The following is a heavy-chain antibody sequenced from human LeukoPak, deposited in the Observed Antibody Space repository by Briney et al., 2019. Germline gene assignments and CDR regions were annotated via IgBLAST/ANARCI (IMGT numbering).Heavy chain of an antibody. CDR3: ARGQTVFIAVGVHFDY. D-gene: IGHD6-19*01. V-gene: IGHV1-18*01. J-gene: IGHJ4*02. CDR2: YNATT. Sequence: YNATTSYPQNLQGTVTMTTDTSTSTAYMELRSLRSDDTAVYYCARGQTVFIAVGVHFDYWGQGTLVTVSS.